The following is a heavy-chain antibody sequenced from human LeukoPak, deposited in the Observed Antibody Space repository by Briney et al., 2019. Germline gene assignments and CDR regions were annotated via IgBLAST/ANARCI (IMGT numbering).Heavy chain of an antibody. Sequence: ASVTVSRKASGYTFTSYDFNWVRQATAQGLEWVGWMNPNSDNTGYAQKYQGRVTMTRNTSISTAYMKLSSVRSEDTAVYYCARGAVGYYDSSGYNDYWGQGTLVTVSS. D-gene: IGHD3-22*01. CDR1: GYTFTSYD. V-gene: IGHV1-8*01. J-gene: IGHJ4*02. CDR2: MNPNSDNT. CDR3: ARGAVGYYDSSGYNDY.